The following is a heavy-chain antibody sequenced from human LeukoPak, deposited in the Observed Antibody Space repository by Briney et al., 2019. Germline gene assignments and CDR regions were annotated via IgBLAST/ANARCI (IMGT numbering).Heavy chain of an antibody. D-gene: IGHD2/OR15-2a*01. V-gene: IGHV1-8*02. CDR1: GYTFTSYD. CDR3: ARSPLDSSTYDY. Sequence: ASVKVSCKASGYTFTSYDINWVRQASGQGLEWMGWMNPNSGNTGYAQKFQGRVTMTRDTSISTAYMELSRLRSDDTAVCYCARSPLDSSTYDYWGQGTLVTVSS. CDR2: MNPNSGNT. J-gene: IGHJ4*02.